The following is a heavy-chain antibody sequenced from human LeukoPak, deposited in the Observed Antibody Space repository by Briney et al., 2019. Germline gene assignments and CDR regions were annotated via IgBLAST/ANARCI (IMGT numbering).Heavy chain of an antibody. CDR1: GFTFGSYW. J-gene: IGHJ4*02. CDR3: ARASSGWSPFDY. CDR2: INSDGSST. D-gene: IGHD6-19*01. Sequence: GGSLRLSCAASGFTFGSYWMHWVRQAPGKGLVWVSRINSDGSSTSYADSVKGRFTISRDNAKNTLYLQMNSLRAEDTAVYYCARASSGWSPFDYWGQGTLVTVSS. V-gene: IGHV3-74*01.